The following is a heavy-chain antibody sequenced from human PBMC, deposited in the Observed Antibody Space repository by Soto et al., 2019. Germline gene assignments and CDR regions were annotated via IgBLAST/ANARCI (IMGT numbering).Heavy chain of an antibody. CDR3: PNDVMGSPDY. J-gene: IGHJ4*02. V-gene: IGHV3-30*18. D-gene: IGHD2-8*01. Sequence: QVQLVESGGGVVQPGRSLRLSCAASGFNFSTYGVHWVRQAPGKGLEWVGVISYDGGEKYYADSVKGRFTISRDNSKDTLYLQMNSLRPEDTAVYYCPNDVMGSPDYWGQGTLVTVSS. CDR2: ISYDGGEK. CDR1: GFNFSTYG.